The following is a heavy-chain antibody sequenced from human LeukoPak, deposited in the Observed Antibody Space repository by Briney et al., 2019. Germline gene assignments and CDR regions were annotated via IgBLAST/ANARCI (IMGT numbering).Heavy chain of an antibody. D-gene: IGHD2-15*01. CDR1: GGSISSYY. J-gene: IGHJ4*02. CDR2: IYTSGST. Sequence: SETLSLTSTVSGGSISSYYWSWIRQPAGKELEWIGRIYTSGSTNYNPSLKSRVTMSVDTSKNQFSLKLSSVTAADTAVYYCARGYCSGGSCYPDYFDYWGQGTLVTVSS. CDR3: ARGYCSGGSCYPDYFDY. V-gene: IGHV4-4*07.